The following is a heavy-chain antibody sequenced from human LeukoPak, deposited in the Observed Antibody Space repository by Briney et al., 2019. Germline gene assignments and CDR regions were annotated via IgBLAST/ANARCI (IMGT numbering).Heavy chain of an antibody. J-gene: IGHJ4*02. Sequence: SETLSLTCAVYGGSFSGYCWSWIRQPPGKGLEWIGEINHSGSTNYNPSLKSRVTISVDTSKNQFSLKLSSVTAADTAVYYCARARDYYGSGSANDYWGQGALVTVSS. CDR1: GGSFSGYC. V-gene: IGHV4-34*01. CDR3: ARARDYYGSGSANDY. CDR2: INHSGST. D-gene: IGHD3-10*01.